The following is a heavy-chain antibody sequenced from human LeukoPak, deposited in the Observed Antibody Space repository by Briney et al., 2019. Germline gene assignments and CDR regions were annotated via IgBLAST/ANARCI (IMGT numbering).Heavy chain of an antibody. CDR2: INPNSGGT. J-gene: IGHJ4*02. D-gene: IGHD4/OR15-4a*01. CDR1: GYTFTGYY. V-gene: IGHV1-2*06. Sequence: ASVKVSCKASGYTFTGYYMHWVRQAPGQGLEWMGRINPNSGGTNYAQKFQGRVTMTRDTSISTVYMELSRLRSDDTAVYYCARDPPNDFGYVDYWGQGTLVTVSS. CDR3: ARDPPNDFGYVDY.